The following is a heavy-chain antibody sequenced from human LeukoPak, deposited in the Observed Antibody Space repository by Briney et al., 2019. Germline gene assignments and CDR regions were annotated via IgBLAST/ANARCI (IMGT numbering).Heavy chain of an antibody. CDR3: ARGLRHYYGSGSYFWSDAFDI. CDR2: MNPNSGNT. J-gene: IGHJ3*02. V-gene: IGHV1-8*01. D-gene: IGHD3-10*01. Sequence: GASVTVSCKASGYTFTSYDINWVRQAPGQGLEWMGWMNPNSGNTGYAQKFQGRVTMTRNTSISTAYMELSSLRSEDTAVYYCARGLRHYYGSGSYFWSDAFDIWGQGTMVTVSS. CDR1: GYTFTSYD.